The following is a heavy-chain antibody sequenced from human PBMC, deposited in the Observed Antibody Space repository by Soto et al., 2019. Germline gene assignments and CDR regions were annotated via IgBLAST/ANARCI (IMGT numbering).Heavy chain of an antibody. D-gene: IGHD3-22*01. CDR3: ARSRFIYYYDSSGYYDY. V-gene: IGHV1-18*01. CDR1: GYTFTSNG. Sequence: ASVKVSCKASGYTFTSNGISWVRQAPGQGLEWMGWISAYNGNTNYAQKLQGRVTMTTDTSTSTAYMELRSLRSDDTAVYYCARSRFIYYYDSSGYYDYWGQGTLVTVSS. J-gene: IGHJ4*02. CDR2: ISAYNGNT.